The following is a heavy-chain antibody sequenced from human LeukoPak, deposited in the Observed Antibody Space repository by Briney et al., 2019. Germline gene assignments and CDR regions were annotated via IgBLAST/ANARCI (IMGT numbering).Heavy chain of an antibody. J-gene: IGHJ4*02. D-gene: IGHD3-3*01. CDR2: IKSKTDGGTT. CDR3: TTDGGVPRGGGFDY. Sequence: GGSLRLSCAASRFTFSSAWMSWVRQAPGKGLEWVGRIKSKTDGGTTDHAAPVKGRFTISRDDSKNTLYLQMNSLKTEDTAVYYCTTDGGVPRGGGFDYWGQGTLVTVSS. CDR1: RFTFSSAW. V-gene: IGHV3-15*01.